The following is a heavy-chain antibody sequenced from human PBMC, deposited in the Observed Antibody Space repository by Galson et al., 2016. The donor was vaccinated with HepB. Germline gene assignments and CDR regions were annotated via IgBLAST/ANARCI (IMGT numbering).Heavy chain of an antibody. CDR2: TSGYNGRA. V-gene: IGHV1-18*01. D-gene: IGHD6-13*01. CDR3: ARDLAAETTDAFDI. J-gene: IGHJ3*02. Sequence: SVKVSCKASGYTFTDYGISWVRQAPGQGLEWMGWTSGYNGRAMYAQEFQDRVTLTIDTSTTTASMEVNRLTSDDTAMYYCARDLAAETTDAFDIWGQGTMVTVSS. CDR1: GYTFTDYG.